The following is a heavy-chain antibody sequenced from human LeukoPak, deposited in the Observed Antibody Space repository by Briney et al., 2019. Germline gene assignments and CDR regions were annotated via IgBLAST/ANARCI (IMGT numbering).Heavy chain of an antibody. J-gene: IGHJ6*03. CDR2: IIPIFGTA. V-gene: IGHV1-69*13. CDR1: GGTFSSYA. CDR3: ARGENGVIYYYYYMDV. Sequence: SVKVSCKASGGTFSSYAISWARQAPGQGLEWMGGIIPIFGTANYAQKFQGRVTITADESTSTAYMELSSLRSEDTAVYYCARGENGVIYYYYYMDVWGKGTTVTVSS. D-gene: IGHD4-17*01.